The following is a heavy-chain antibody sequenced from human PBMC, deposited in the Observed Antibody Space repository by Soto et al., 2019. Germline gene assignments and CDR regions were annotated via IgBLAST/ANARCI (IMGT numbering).Heavy chain of an antibody. Sequence: ASVKVSCEASGNTFTNFGVTWVRQAPGQGLEWMGWISAYTDDPNYAQKLQSRATITIDTSTSPANLDLRSLTSDDTSVYYCARLISGGGGWFDPWGQGTLVTVSS. CDR1: GNTFTNFG. D-gene: IGHD2-15*01. CDR2: ISAYTDDP. CDR3: ARLISGGGGWFDP. J-gene: IGHJ5*02. V-gene: IGHV1-18*01.